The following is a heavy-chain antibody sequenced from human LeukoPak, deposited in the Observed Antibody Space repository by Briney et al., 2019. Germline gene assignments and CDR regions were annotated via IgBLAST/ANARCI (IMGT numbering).Heavy chain of an antibody. J-gene: IGHJ3*02. Sequence: SQTLSLTCAVSGGSISSGGYSWSWIRPPPGKGLEWIGYIYHSGSTYYNPSLKSRVTISVDRSKNQFSLKLSSVTAADTAVYYCARDYYDSSGYYDVYAFDIWGQGTMVTVSS. CDR2: IYHSGST. CDR1: GGSISSGGYS. CDR3: ARDYYDSSGYYDVYAFDI. V-gene: IGHV4-30-2*01. D-gene: IGHD3-22*01.